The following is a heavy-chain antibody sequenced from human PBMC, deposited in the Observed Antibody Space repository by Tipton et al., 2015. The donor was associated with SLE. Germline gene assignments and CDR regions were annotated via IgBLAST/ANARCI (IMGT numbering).Heavy chain of an antibody. D-gene: IGHD2-2*01. CDR3: VRSYQGMD. J-gene: IGHJ4*02. Sequence: TLSLTCTVSGASDSNHYWTWIRQPPGKGLEWIAYVRYSGSTNYSPSLKSRLNISLDTSKSQFSLTLNFVTAADTAVYYCVRSYQGMDWGQGTLVTVSS. CDR2: VRYSGST. CDR1: GASDSNHY. V-gene: IGHV4-59*02.